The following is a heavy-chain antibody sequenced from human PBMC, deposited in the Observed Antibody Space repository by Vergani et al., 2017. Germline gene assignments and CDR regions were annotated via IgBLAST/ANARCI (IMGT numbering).Heavy chain of an antibody. J-gene: IGHJ6*02. CDR2: IIPIFGTA. D-gene: IGHD3-22*01. CDR3: ARGDYYDSSGYPNHSYYYYGMDV. CDR1: GGTFSSYA. V-gene: IGHV1-69*01. Sequence: QVQLVQSGAEVKKPGSSVKVSCKASGGTFSSYAISWVRQAPGQGLEWMGGIIPIFGTANYAQKFQGRVTITADESTSTAYMELSSLRSEDKAVYYCARGDYYDSSGYPNHSYYYYGMDVWGQGTTVTVSS.